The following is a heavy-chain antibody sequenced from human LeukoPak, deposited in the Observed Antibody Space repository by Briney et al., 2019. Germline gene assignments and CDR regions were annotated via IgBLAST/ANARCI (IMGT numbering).Heavy chain of an antibody. D-gene: IGHD3-3*01. J-gene: IGHJ4*02. V-gene: IGHV3-30-3*01. CDR1: GFTFSSYA. Sequence: GGSLRLSCAASGFTFSSYAMHWVRQAPGKGLEWVAVISYDGSNKYYADSVKGRFTISRDNSKNTLYLQMNSLRAEDTAVYYCARDESGYDFWSGYSHLFDYWGQGTLVTVSS. CDR3: ARDESGYDFWSGYSHLFDY. CDR2: ISYDGSNK.